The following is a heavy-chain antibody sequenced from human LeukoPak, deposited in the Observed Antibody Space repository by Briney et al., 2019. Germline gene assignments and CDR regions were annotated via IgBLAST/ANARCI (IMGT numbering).Heavy chain of an antibody. CDR2: IYYSGST. Sequence: SETLSLTCTVSGGSISSYYWSWMRQPPGKGLEWIGYIYYSGSTNYNPSLKSRVTISVDTSKNQFSLKLSSVTAADTAVYYCARGSDYGDLGYWGQGTLVTVSS. V-gene: IGHV4-59*01. CDR1: GGSISSYY. CDR3: ARGSDYGDLGY. J-gene: IGHJ4*02. D-gene: IGHD4-17*01.